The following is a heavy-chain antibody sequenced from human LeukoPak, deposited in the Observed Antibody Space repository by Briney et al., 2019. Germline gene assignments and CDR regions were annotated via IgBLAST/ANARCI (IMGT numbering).Heavy chain of an antibody. J-gene: IGHJ4*02. CDR2: INWNGGST. CDR3: ARDLSGYVQDY. Sequence: GGSLRLSCAASGFTFDDYSMSWVRQAPGKGLEWVSGINWNGGSTGYADSVKGRFTISRDNAKNSLYLQMNSLRAEDTALYYCARDLSGYVQDYWGQGTLVTVSS. CDR1: GFTFDDYS. V-gene: IGHV3-20*04. D-gene: IGHD5-12*01.